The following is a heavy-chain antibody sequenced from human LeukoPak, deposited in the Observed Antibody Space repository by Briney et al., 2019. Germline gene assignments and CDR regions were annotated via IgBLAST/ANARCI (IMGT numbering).Heavy chain of an antibody. CDR1: GYSISSGYY. Sequence: PSETLSLTCAVSGYSISSGYYWGWIRQPPGKGLEWIGSIYHSGSTYYNPSLKSRVTISVDTSKNQFSLKLSSVTAADTAVYYCARDTGGDRGGVTAPGYFDLWGRGTLVTVSS. CDR2: IYHSGST. CDR3: ARDTGGDRGGVTAPGYFDL. V-gene: IGHV4-38-2*02. D-gene: IGHD2-21*02. J-gene: IGHJ2*01.